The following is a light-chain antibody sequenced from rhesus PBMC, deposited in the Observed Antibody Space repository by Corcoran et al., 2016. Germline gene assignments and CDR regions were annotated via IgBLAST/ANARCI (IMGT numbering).Light chain of an antibody. Sequence: DIQMTQSPSSLSASVGDTVTITCRASQGIRDSLAWYQQKPGKAPRPLIYYASNLESGVPSRFSGSGSGADFTITISSLQPEDFAVYYCQQHHSYPPTFGGGTKVEIK. V-gene: IGKV1S14*01. CDR2: YAS. CDR3: QQHHSYPPT. J-gene: IGKJ4*01. CDR1: QGIRDS.